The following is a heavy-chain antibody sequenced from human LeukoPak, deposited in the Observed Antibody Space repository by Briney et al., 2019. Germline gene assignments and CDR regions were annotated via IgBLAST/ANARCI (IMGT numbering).Heavy chain of an antibody. CDR3: ARFRLRRDAFDI. Sequence: SETLSLTCAVYGGSFSGYYWSWIRQPPGKGLEWIGEINHSGSTNYNPSLKSRVTISVDTSKNQFSLKLSSVTAADTAVYYCARFRLRRDAFDIWGEGTMVTVSS. J-gene: IGHJ3*02. D-gene: IGHD4-17*01. CDR1: GGSFSGYY. CDR2: INHSGST. V-gene: IGHV4-34*01.